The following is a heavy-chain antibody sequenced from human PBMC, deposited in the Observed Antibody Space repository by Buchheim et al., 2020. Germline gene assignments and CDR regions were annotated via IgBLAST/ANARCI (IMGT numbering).Heavy chain of an antibody. CDR2: ISSSGSTI. CDR3: ARDHRLDDSSGYYERTKFDY. D-gene: IGHD3-22*01. V-gene: IGHV3-48*03. Sequence: EVQLVESGGGLVQPGGSLRLSCAASGFTFSSYEMNWVRQAPGKGLEWVSYISSSGSTIYYADSVKGRFPISRDNAKNSLYLQMNSLRAEDTAVYYCARDHRLDDSSGYYERTKFDYWGQGTL. J-gene: IGHJ4*02. CDR1: GFTFSSYE.